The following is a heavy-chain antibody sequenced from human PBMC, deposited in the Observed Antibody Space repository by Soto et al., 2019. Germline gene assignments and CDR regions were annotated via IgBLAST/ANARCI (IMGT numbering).Heavy chain of an antibody. V-gene: IGHV4-31*03. CDR1: GGSISSGGYY. Sequence: QVQLQESGPGLVKPSQTLSLTCTVSGGSISSGGYYWSWIRQHPGKGLEWVGYIYNSGSTYYNPALKCXXTXAXXTSKNQLSLKLTSVTAADTAVYYCARGSGGGSPAAWGQGTLVTVSS. J-gene: IGHJ5*02. CDR2: IYNSGST. CDR3: ARGSGGGSPAA. D-gene: IGHD5-12*01.